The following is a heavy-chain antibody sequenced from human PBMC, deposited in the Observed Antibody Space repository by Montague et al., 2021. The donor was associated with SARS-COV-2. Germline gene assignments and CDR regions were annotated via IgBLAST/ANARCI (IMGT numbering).Heavy chain of an antibody. CDR1: GFTFTTYA. CDR3: ARDLFYIRNYYYYYGMDV. Sequence: SLRLSCAASGFTFTTYAMHWVRQAPGKGLEWMAVISNDGTKIYYADSVKGQFTISRDNSKNTLYLQLNRLRAEDTALYHCARDLFYIRNYYYYYGMDVWGQGTTVTVS. CDR2: ISNDGTKI. V-gene: IGHV3-30*04. D-gene: IGHD2/OR15-2a*01. J-gene: IGHJ6*02.